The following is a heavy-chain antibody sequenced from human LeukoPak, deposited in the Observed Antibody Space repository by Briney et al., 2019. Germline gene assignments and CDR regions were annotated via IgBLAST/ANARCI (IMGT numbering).Heavy chain of an antibody. D-gene: IGHD3-22*01. CDR1: GGTFSSYA. CDR2: IIPIFGTA. CDR3: ARDYYDSSGPAY. V-gene: IGHV1-69*06. Sequence: ASVKVSCKASGGTFSSYAISWVRQAPGQGLEWMGRIIPIFGTANYAQKFQGRVTVTADKSTSTAYMELRSLRSEDTAVYYCARDYYDSSGPAYWGQGTLVTVSS. J-gene: IGHJ4*02.